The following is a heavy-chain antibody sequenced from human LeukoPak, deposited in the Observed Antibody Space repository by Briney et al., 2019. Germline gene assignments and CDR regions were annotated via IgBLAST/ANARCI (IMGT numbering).Heavy chain of an antibody. Sequence: GGSLRLSCGASGLTVSSYGMSWVRQAPGKGLEWVSCISSSSSYTNYADSVKGRFTISRDNAKNSLYLQMNSLRAEDTAVYYCARDSPEAILDSNWFDPWGQGTLVTVSS. J-gene: IGHJ5*02. CDR1: GLTVSSYG. CDR2: ISSSSSYT. D-gene: IGHD2/OR15-2a*01. CDR3: ARDSPEAILDSNWFDP. V-gene: IGHV3-21*05.